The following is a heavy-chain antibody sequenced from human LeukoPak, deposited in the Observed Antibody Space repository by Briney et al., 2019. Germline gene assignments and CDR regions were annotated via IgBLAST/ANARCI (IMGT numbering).Heavy chain of an antibody. CDR3: VRGTGY. Sequence: GGSLRLSCSVSGFTYSTYVMHWVRQAPGKGLEYVSAISSNGDNTYYADSVKGRFTISRDNSKNTLYLQMSSLRADDTAVYYCVRGTGYWGQGTLVTVSS. V-gene: IGHV3-64D*06. CDR1: GFTYSTYV. J-gene: IGHJ4*02. CDR2: ISSNGDNT.